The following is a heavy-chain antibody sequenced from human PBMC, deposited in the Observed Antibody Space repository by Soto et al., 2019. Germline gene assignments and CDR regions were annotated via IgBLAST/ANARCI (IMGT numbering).Heavy chain of an antibody. CDR1: GDSISSPHYY. D-gene: IGHD3-22*01. Sequence: QVHLQESGPGLVKPSQTLSLSCTVSGDSISSPHYYWTWIRQPPGKGLEWVGYIYYTGNNFYNPALKSRVAMSADPSTNHFYLKLASVTDADTAVYFCAREPKQNYDSSPWNGGFDSWGPGTLVTVSS. CDR2: IYYTGNN. CDR3: AREPKQNYDSSPWNGGFDS. J-gene: IGHJ4*02. V-gene: IGHV4-30-4*01.